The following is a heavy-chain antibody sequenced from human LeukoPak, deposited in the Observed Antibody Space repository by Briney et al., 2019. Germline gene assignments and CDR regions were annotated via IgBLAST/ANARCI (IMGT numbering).Heavy chain of an antibody. V-gene: IGHV3-30-3*01. CDR2: ISYDGGNK. D-gene: IGHD7-27*01. Sequence: GGSLRLSCAASGFTFSRCDMHWVRQAPGKGLEWVTFISYDGGNKFYADSVKGRFTVSRDNSKNTLSLQLNNLRPEDTAVYYCVREGLGIASFDYWGQGTLVTVSS. CDR3: VREGLGIASFDY. CDR1: GFTFSRCD. J-gene: IGHJ4*02.